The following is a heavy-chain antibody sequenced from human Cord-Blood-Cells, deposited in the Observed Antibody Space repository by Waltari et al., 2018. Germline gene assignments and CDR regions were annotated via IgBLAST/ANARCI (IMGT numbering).Heavy chain of an antibody. D-gene: IGHD3-22*01. CDR1: GFTFDDYA. V-gene: IGHV3-9*01. CDR3: AKAFEYYDSFDY. CDR2: ISWNSGSI. Sequence: EVQLVESGGGLVQPGRSLRLSCAASGFTFDDYAMHWVRQAPGKGREWVSGISWNSGSIGYADSVKGRFTISRDHAKNSLYLQMNSLRAEDTALYYCAKAFEYYDSFDYWGQGTLVTVSS. J-gene: IGHJ4*02.